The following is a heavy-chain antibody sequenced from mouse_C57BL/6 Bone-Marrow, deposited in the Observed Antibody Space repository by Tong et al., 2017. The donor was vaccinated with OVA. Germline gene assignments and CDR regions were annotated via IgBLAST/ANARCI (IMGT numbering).Heavy chain of an antibody. CDR3: AHYYGSSYGWYFDV. V-gene: IGHV3-8*01. D-gene: IGHD1-1*01. J-gene: IGHJ1*03. Sequence: EVQLQESGPGMVKPSQTLSLTCSVTGYSITSDYWNWIRKFPGNKLEYMGYISYSGSTYYNPSLKSRISITRDTSKNQYYLQLNSVTTEDTATYYCAHYYGSSYGWYFDVWGTGTTVTVSS. CDR2: ISYSGST. CDR1: GYSITSDY.